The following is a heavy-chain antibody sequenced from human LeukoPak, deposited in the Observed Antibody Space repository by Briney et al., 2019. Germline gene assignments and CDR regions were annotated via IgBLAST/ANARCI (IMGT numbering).Heavy chain of an antibody. Sequence: GGSLRLSCATSVVSFSTYSFYWVRQAPGKGLEGVADMSYDGSDTDYADSVKGRFTISTDYSKNTMYLQMNSLRVEDTAVYHCARDGPAENGSPLAYWGQGTLVTVSS. J-gene: IGHJ4*02. CDR1: VVSFSTYS. D-gene: IGHD3-10*01. V-gene: IGHV3-30*03. CDR3: ARDGPAENGSPLAY. CDR2: MSYDGSDT.